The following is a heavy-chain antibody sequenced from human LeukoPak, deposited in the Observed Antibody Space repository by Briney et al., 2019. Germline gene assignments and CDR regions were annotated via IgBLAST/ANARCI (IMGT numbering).Heavy chain of an antibody. CDR3: ARVGRWLQFIDY. J-gene: IGHJ4*02. V-gene: IGHV4-61*01. CDR2: IYYSGST. Sequence: SETLSLTCTVSGGSVSSGSYYWSWIRQPPGKGLEWIGYIYYSGSTNYNPSLKSRVTISVDTSKNQFSLKLSSVTAADTAAYYCARVGRWLQFIDYWGQGTLVTVSS. CDR1: GGSVSSGSYY. D-gene: IGHD5-24*01.